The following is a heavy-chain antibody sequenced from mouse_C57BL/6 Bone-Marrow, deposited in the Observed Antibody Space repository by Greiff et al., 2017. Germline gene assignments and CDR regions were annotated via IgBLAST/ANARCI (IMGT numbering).Heavy chain of an antibody. V-gene: IGHV1-85*01. CDR1: GYPFTSSD. CDR3: ARVGGIWVPDDY. CDR2: IYPRDGST. D-gene: IGHD2-14*01. Sequence: VQLQESGPELVKPGASVKLSCKASGYPFTSSDIHWVKQWPGQGLEWIGWIYPRDGSTTYNEKFKGKATLTVDTSSSTAYMELHSLTSEYSAVYYCARVGGIWVPDDYWGQGTTLTVSS. J-gene: IGHJ2*01.